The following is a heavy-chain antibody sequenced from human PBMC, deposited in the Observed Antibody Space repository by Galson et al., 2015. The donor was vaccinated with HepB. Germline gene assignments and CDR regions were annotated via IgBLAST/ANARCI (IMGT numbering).Heavy chain of an antibody. CDR1: GYTLTELS. J-gene: IGHJ3*02. D-gene: IGHD6-19*01. V-gene: IGHV1-24*01. CDR3: ATDNVAGTMAFDI. CDR2: FDPEDGET. Sequence: SVKVSCKVSGYTLTELSMHWVRQAPGKGLEWMGGFDPEDGETIYARKFQGRVTMTEDTSTDTAYMELSSLRSEDTAVYYCATDNVAGTMAFDIWGQGTMVTVSS.